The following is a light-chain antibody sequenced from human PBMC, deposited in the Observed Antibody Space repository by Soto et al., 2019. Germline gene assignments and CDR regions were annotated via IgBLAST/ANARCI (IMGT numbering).Light chain of an antibody. CDR1: QSVGSN. CDR2: GAS. Sequence: EMVMTQSPATLSVSPGERATLSCRASQSVGSNLAWYQQKPGQAPRLLIYGASTRATGIPARFSGSGSGTEFTLTISSLQSEDFAVYYCQQNNNWPPLLTFGPGPTVDIK. V-gene: IGKV3-15*01. CDR3: QQNNNWPPLLT. J-gene: IGKJ3*01.